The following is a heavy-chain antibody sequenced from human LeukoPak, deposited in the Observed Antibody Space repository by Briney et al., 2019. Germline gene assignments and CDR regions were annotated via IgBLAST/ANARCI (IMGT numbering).Heavy chain of an antibody. V-gene: IGHV4-38-2*01. D-gene: IGHD6-19*01. CDR2: IYHSGST. Sequence: PSETLSLTCAVSGYSLSSGYYWGWIRQPPGKGLEWIGSIYHSGSTYYNPSLKSRVTISVDTSKNQFSLKLSSVTAADTAVYYCARQHSRGWLVDFDYWGQGTLVTVSS. CDR3: ARQHSRGWLVDFDY. J-gene: IGHJ4*02. CDR1: GYSLSSGYY.